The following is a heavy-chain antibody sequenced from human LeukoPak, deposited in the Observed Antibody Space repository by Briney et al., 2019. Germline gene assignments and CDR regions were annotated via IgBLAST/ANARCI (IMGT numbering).Heavy chain of an antibody. D-gene: IGHD5-24*01. CDR1: GFTFSSYS. Sequence: GGSLRLSCAASGFTFSSYSMNWVRQAPGKGLEWVSSISSSSSYIYYADSVKGRFTISRDNAKNSLYLQMNSLRAEDTAVYYCAREMATINPFDYWGQGTLVTASS. CDR2: ISSSSSYI. J-gene: IGHJ4*02. CDR3: AREMATINPFDY. V-gene: IGHV3-21*01.